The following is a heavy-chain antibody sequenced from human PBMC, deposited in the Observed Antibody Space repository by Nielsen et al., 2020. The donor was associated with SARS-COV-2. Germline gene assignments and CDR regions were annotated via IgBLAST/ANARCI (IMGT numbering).Heavy chain of an antibody. J-gene: IGHJ4*02. CDR3: TIGGYSYGYVY. Sequence: GESLKISCAASGFTFSSYGMHWVRQAPGKGLEWVGRIKSKTDGGTTDYAAPVKGRFTISRDDSKNTLYLQMNSLKTEDTAVYYCTIGGYSYGYVYWGQGTLVTVSS. CDR1: GFTFSSYG. CDR2: IKSKTDGGTT. D-gene: IGHD5-18*01. V-gene: IGHV3-15*01.